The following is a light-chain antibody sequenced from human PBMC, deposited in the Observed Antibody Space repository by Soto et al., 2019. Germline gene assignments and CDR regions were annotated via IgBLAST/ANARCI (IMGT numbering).Light chain of an antibody. CDR3: QSYDSSLSGSNWV. V-gene: IGLV1-40*01. CDR2: GNS. CDR1: SSNIGAGYD. J-gene: IGLJ3*02. Sequence: QSVLTQPPSVSGAPGQRVTISCTGRSSNIGAGYDVHWYQQLPGTAPKLLIYGNSNRPSGVPDRFSGSKSGTSASLAITGLQAEDEADYYCQSYDSSLSGSNWVFGGGTQLTVL.